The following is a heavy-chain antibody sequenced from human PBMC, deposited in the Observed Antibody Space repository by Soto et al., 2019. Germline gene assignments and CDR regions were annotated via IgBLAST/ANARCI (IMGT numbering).Heavy chain of an antibody. CDR3: ARGALVSSGPPDY. CDR2: ISSSGSNI. Sequence: LSHSWSDETFTEGDCSERRSVGVPGKGLEWVSYISSSGSNIYYADSVKGRFTISRDNAKNSLYLQMNSPRDEDLAVYYCARGALVSSGPPDYRGHRSLLTVSS. CDR1: TFTEGDCS. D-gene: IGHD6-19*01. V-gene: IGHV3-11*01. J-gene: IGHJ4*01.